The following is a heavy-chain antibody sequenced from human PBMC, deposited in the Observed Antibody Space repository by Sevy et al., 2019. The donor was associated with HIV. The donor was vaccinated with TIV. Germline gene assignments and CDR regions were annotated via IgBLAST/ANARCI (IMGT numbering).Heavy chain of an antibody. V-gene: IGHV3-30-3*01. CDR2: ISYDGSSK. CDR3: AILGVDCVSTNCYGMRSLSFDF. Sequence: GGSLRLSCAASGFTFSSFAMHWVRQAPGKGLEWVAVISYDGSSKYYPDSVKGRFSISRYNAKNTLYLQMNRLRPEDTAVYFCAILGVDCVSTNCYGMRSLSFDFWGQGTLVTVSS. J-gene: IGHJ4*02. CDR1: GFTFSSFA. D-gene: IGHD2-2*01.